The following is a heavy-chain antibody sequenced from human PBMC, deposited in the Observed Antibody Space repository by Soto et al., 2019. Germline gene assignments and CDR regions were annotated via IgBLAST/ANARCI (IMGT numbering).Heavy chain of an antibody. CDR3: ARPYYDFWSGYYHYYYGMDV. Sequence: EVQLVESGGGLVQPGGSLRLSCAASGFTFSSYEMNWVRQAPGKGLEWVSYISSSGSTIYYADSVKGRFTISRDNAKNSLYLQMNSLRAEDTAVYYCARPYYDFWSGYYHYYYGMDVWGQGTTVTVSS. D-gene: IGHD3-3*01. CDR1: GFTFSSYE. CDR2: ISSSGSTI. V-gene: IGHV3-48*03. J-gene: IGHJ6*02.